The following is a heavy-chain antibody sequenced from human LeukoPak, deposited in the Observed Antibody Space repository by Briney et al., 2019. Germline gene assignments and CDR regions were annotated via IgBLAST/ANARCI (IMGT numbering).Heavy chain of an antibody. D-gene: IGHD3-10*01. Sequence: SETLSLTCAVYGGSFSGYYWSWIRQPPGKGLEWIGEVEHTGSTNYNPSLKSRVAISLDTSKKDFSLKLSSVTAADTTVYYCARVGGFGEPSYFDYWGQGTLVTVSS. V-gene: IGHV4-34*01. CDR1: GGSFSGYY. CDR2: VEHTGST. CDR3: ARVGGFGEPSYFDY. J-gene: IGHJ4*02.